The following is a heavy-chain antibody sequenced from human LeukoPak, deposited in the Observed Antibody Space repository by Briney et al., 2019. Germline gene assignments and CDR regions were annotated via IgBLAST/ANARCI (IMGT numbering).Heavy chain of an antibody. CDR2: INPNSGGT. V-gene: IGHV1-2*06. CDR3: AREYCTSTSCQFYYFDY. D-gene: IGHD2-2*01. CDR1: GYTFIGYY. J-gene: IGHJ4*02. Sequence: ASVNVSCKASGYTFIGYYMHWVRQAPGQGLEWMGRINPNSGGTNFAQKFQGRVTMTRDTSIATAYMELSRLSSDDTAVYYCAREYCTSTSCQFYYFDYWGQGTLVTVSS.